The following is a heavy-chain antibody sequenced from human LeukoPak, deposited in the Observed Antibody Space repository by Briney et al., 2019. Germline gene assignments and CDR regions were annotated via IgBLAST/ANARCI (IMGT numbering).Heavy chain of an antibody. CDR1: GGSFSSYY. CDR2: IYYSGST. V-gene: IGHV4-59*01. D-gene: IGHD3-22*01. Sequence: SETLSLTCAVYGGSFSSYYWSWIRQPPGKGLEWIGYIYYSGSTNYNPSLKSRVTISVDTSKNQFSLKLSSVTAADTAVYYCARVYYDGSGYNFDYWGQGTLVTVSS. CDR3: ARVYYDGSGYNFDY. J-gene: IGHJ4*02.